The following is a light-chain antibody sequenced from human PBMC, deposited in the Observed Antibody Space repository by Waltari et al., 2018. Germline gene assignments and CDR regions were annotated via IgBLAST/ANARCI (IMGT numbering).Light chain of an antibody. CDR1: QTVSSYY. J-gene: IGKJ1*01. CDR3: QQFGNTLWT. Sequence: EIVLTQSPGTLSLSPGERATLPCRASQTVSSYYLAWYQQKPGLAPTLLIYGASTRAPGTPYRFSGSGSGTDFTLTISRLEPEDFAVYYCQQFGNTLWTFGQGTRIEIK. CDR2: GAS. V-gene: IGKV3-20*01.